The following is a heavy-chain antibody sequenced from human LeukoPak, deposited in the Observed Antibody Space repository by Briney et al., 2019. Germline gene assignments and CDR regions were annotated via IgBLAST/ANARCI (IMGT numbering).Heavy chain of an antibody. Sequence: GGSLRLSCAASGFTFSSYAMSWVRQAPGKGLEWVSDISGSGGSTYYADSVKGRFTISRDNSHNTLNLQMYSLRADDTAVCYCATQLTRGVRTYMDVWGKGTTVTVSS. D-gene: IGHD3-10*01. V-gene: IGHV3-23*01. CDR3: ATQLTRGVRTYMDV. CDR1: GFTFSSYA. J-gene: IGHJ6*03. CDR2: ISGSGGST.